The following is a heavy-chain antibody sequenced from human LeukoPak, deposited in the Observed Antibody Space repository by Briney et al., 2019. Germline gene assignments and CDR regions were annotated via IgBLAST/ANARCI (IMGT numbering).Heavy chain of an antibody. CDR2: IRHDGGNK. D-gene: IGHD3-10*01. V-gene: IGHV3-30*02. CDR3: AKRGSESYYNWYDS. Sequence: GGSLRLSCAASKFTFSSYGMHWVRQAPGKGLEWVAFIRHDGGNKYYADSVKGRFTVSRDNSKNTLSLQMNSLRAEDTAVYYCAKRGSESYYNWYDSWGQGTLVTVSS. CDR1: KFTFSSYG. J-gene: IGHJ5*01.